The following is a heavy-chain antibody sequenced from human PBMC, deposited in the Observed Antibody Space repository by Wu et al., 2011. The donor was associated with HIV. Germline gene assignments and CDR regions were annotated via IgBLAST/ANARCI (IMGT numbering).Heavy chain of an antibody. D-gene: IGHD2-2*03. Sequence: QVQLVQSGAEVKKPGASVKVPCQASGYTFTDNSVHWVRQAPGQGLEWMGWINPKSDDTNYAQRFQGRVTMSRDTSISTAYMELSGLRSDDTAVYFCARDGGFCGSASCAKFYYYGLDVWGQGTAVTVSS. J-gene: IGHJ6*02. CDR2: INPKSDDT. CDR1: GYTFTDNS. V-gene: IGHV1-2*02. CDR3: ARDGGFCGSASCAKFYYYGLDV.